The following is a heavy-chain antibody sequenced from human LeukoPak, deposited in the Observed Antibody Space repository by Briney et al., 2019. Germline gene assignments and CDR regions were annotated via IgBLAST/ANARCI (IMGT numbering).Heavy chain of an antibody. D-gene: IGHD3-16*02. CDR1: GFTFTSSA. CDR3: AADLGELSSPGDY. V-gene: IGHV1-58*02. CDR2: IVVGSGNT. Sequence: SVKVSCKASGFTFTSSAMQWVRQARGQRLEWIGWIVVGSGNTNYAQKFQERVTITRDMSTSTAYMELSSLRSEDTAVYYCAADLGELSSPGDYWGQGTLVTVSP. J-gene: IGHJ4*02.